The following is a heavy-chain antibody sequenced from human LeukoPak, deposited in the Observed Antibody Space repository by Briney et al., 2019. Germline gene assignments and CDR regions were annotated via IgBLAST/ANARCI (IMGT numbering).Heavy chain of an antibody. CDR3: ARGNVHFYYGMDV. CDR1: GFDFEDYA. CDR2: ISSSSSTI. D-gene: IGHD3-3*02. J-gene: IGHJ6*02. V-gene: IGHV3-48*03. Sequence: GGSLRLSCAASGFDFEDYAIHWVRQVPGKGLEWVSYISSSSSTIYYADSVKGRFTISRDNAKNSLYLQMNSLRAEDTAVYYCARGNVHFYYGMDVWGQGTTVTVSS.